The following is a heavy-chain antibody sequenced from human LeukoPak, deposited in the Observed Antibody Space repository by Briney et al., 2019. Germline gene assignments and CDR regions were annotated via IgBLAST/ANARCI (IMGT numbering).Heavy chain of an antibody. Sequence: GGSLRLSCAASGFTFSSYSMNWVRQAPGKGLEWVSSISSSSSYIYYADSVKGRFTISRDNAKNSLYLQMNSLRAEDTDVYYCASDIDSSGWKKYYFDYWGQGTLVTVSS. CDR1: GFTFSSYS. V-gene: IGHV3-21*01. D-gene: IGHD6-19*01. J-gene: IGHJ4*02. CDR3: ASDIDSSGWKKYYFDY. CDR2: ISSSSSYI.